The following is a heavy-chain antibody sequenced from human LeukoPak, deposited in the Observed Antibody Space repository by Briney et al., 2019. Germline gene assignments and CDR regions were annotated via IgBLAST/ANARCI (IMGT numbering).Heavy chain of an antibody. CDR3: ARAAVLRFLEWAYIDY. CDR1: GGFFSGYY. CDR2: INHSGST. V-gene: IGHV4-34*01. J-gene: IGHJ4*02. D-gene: IGHD3-3*01. Sequence: SETLSLTCAVYGGFFSGYYWSWIRQPPGKGLEWIGEINHSGSTNYNPSLKSRVTISVDTSKNQFSLKLSSVTAADTAVYYCARAAVLRFLEWAYIDYWGQGTLVTVSS.